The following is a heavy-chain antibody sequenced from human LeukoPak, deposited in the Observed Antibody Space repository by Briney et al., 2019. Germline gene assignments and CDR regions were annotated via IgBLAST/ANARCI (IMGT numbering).Heavy chain of an antibody. J-gene: IGHJ4*02. V-gene: IGHV1-46*01. CDR1: GYTFTSYY. CDR3: ARSLGARKWASSLNFDY. D-gene: IGHD6-13*01. Sequence: ASVKVSCKASGYTFTSYYMHWVRQAAGQGREWMGIINPSVGSTSYAQKFQGRVTMTRDTSTSTVYMELSSLRSEDTAVYYCARSLGARKWASSLNFDYWGQGTLVTVSS. CDR2: INPSVGST.